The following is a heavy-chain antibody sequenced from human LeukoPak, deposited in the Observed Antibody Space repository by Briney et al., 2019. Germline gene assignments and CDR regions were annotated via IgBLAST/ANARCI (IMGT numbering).Heavy chain of an antibody. CDR3: VGAAAGIWFDP. CDR2: ISSSSSYT. Sequence: PGGSLRLSCAAAGLTFSSYSMNWVRQAPGKGLEWVSYISSSSSYTNYADSVKGRFTISRDNAKNSLYLQMNSLRAEDTAVYYCVGAAAGIWFDPWGQGTLVTVSS. D-gene: IGHD6-13*01. J-gene: IGHJ5*02. CDR1: GLTFSSYS. V-gene: IGHV3-21*05.